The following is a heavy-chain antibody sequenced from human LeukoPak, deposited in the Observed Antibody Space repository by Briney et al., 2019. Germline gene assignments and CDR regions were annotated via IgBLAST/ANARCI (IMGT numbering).Heavy chain of an antibody. D-gene: IGHD3-10*01. Sequence: SETLSLTCTVSGGSISSYYWSWIRHPPGRGLEWIGYIYYSGSTNYNPSLKSRVTISVDTSKNQFSLKLSSVTAADTAVYYCARASWFGELMDYWGQGTLVTVSS. CDR1: GGSISSYY. V-gene: IGHV4-59*01. CDR3: ARASWFGELMDY. CDR2: IYYSGST. J-gene: IGHJ4*02.